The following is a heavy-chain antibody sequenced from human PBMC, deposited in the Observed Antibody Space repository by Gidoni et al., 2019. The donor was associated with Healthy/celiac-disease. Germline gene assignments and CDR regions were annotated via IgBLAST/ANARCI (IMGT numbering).Heavy chain of an antibody. D-gene: IGHD2-21*02. J-gene: IGHJ6*02. CDR2: IWNERSNK. Sequence: QVQLVESGGGVVQPGRSLRLSCAASGFTFSSYDMHWVRQAPGKGLEGVEFIWNERSNKYYADAVKGRFTISRDKSKNTLYLQMNSLRAEDTAVYYCAREDVVVTAIAYYYYGMDVWGQGTTVTVSS. CDR1: GFTFSSYD. V-gene: IGHV3-33*01. CDR3: AREDVVVTAIAYYYYGMDV.